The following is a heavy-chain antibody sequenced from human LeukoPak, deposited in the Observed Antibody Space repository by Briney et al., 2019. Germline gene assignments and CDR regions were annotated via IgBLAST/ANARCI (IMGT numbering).Heavy chain of an antibody. J-gene: IGHJ4*02. CDR3: ARGIGGPAGKGYYFDY. V-gene: IGHV3-33*01. D-gene: IGHD2-2*01. Sequence: GGSLRLSCAASGFRFSSHGMQWVRQAPGKGLEWVAVIWYDGSNKYYADSVKVRFSISRGNSQNTFYLQMNSLRAEDTAVYYCARGIGGPAGKGYYFDYWGQGTLVTVSS. CDR2: IWYDGSNK. CDR1: GFRFSSHG.